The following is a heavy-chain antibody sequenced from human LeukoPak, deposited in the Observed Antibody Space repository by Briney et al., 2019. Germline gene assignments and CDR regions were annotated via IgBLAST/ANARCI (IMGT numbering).Heavy chain of an antibody. V-gene: IGHV1-2*02. CDR2: INPNSGGT. CDR1: GYTFTGYY. CDR3: ARVHGSGSYDIDY. D-gene: IGHD3-10*01. Sequence: ASVKVSCKASGYTFTGYYMHWVRQAPGQGLEWMGWINPNSGGTNYAQKFQGRVTMTRNTSISTAYMELSSLRSEDTAVYYCARVHGSGSYDIDYWGQGTLVTVSS. J-gene: IGHJ4*02.